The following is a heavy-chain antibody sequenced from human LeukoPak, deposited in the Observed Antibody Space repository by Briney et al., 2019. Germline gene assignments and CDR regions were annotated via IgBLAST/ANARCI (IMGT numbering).Heavy chain of an antibody. CDR3: AKVRWTDVQWLAFDY. V-gene: IGHV3-23*01. CDR1: GFTFSSYG. CDR2: ISGSGGST. D-gene: IGHD6-19*01. Sequence: PGGSLRLSCAASGFTFSSYGMSWVRQAPGKGLERVSAISGSGGSTYYADSVKGRFTISRDNSKNTLYLQMNSLRAEDTAVYYCAKVRWTDVQWLAFDYWGQGTLVTVSS. J-gene: IGHJ4*02.